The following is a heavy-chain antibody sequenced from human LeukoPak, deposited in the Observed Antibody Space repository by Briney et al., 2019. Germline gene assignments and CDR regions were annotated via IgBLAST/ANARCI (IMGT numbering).Heavy chain of an antibody. J-gene: IGHJ4*02. V-gene: IGHV4-59*01. Sequence: PPETLSLTCTVSGGSISSYYWSWIRQPPGKGLEWIGYIYYSGSTNYNPSLKSRVTISVDTSKNQFSLKLSSVTAADTAVYYCAGRGYSYGTAFFDYWGQGTLVTVSS. D-gene: IGHD5-18*01. CDR1: GGSISSYY. CDR3: AGRGYSYGTAFFDY. CDR2: IYYSGST.